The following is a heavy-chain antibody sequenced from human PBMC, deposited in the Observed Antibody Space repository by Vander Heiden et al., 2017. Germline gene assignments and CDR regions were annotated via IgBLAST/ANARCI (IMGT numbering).Heavy chain of an antibody. CDR3: ARDPSTMDGDYPRY. CDR1: GFTFTPYG. J-gene: IGHJ4*02. CDR2: IWYDGDNK. V-gene: IGHV3-33*01. D-gene: IGHD4-17*01. Sequence: QVQLVESGGGVVQPGRALRLPCSAAGFTFTPYGIHWVRQAPGRGLEWVAHIWYDGDNKYYADSVKGRFTISRDNSKNTVYLQMNSLRPDDTAVYYCARDPSTMDGDYPRYWGQGTLVTVSS.